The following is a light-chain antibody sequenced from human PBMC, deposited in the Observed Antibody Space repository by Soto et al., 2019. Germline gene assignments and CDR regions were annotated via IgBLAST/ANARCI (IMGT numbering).Light chain of an antibody. CDR3: SSYTSSGTFVV. V-gene: IGLV2-14*01. Sequence: QSALTQPASVSGSPGQSITISCTGTSSDVGGYNYVSWYQQHPGKAPKLMIYDVSNRPSGVSTRFSGSKSGNTASLAISGLQAEDGADYFCSSYTSSGTFVVFGGGTKLTVL. J-gene: IGLJ2*01. CDR1: SSDVGGYNY. CDR2: DVS.